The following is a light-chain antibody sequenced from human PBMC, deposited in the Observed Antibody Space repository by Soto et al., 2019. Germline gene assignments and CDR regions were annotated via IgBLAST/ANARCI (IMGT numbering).Light chain of an antibody. V-gene: IGLV1-40*01. CDR1: NYNIGAAYR. J-gene: IGLJ2*01. CDR3: QSFDTSLNGLI. CDR2: GTS. Sequence: QSVLTQPPSVTGAPGQRVTLSCTGNNYNIGAAYRVHWYRQFPHTVPKLLIYGTSNRPSGVPDRFSGSKSGTSASLAITGLQAEDEADYYCQSFDTSLNGLIFGGGTKLTVL.